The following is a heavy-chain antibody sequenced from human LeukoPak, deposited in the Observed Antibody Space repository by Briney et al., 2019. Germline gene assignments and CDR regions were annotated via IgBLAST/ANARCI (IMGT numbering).Heavy chain of an antibody. J-gene: IGHJ4*02. Sequence: GGSLRLSCAASGFTFSSYSMSWVRQAPGKGLEWVANIKQDGSEKYYVDSVKGRFTISRDNAKNSLYLQMNSLRAEDTAVYYCARDDSRSTFDYWGQGTPVTVSS. D-gene: IGHD6-6*01. CDR3: ARDDSRSTFDY. V-gene: IGHV3-7*01. CDR1: GFTFSSYS. CDR2: IKQDGSEK.